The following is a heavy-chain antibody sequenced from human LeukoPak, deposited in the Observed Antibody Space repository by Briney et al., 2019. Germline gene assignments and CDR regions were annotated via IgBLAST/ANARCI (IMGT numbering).Heavy chain of an antibody. Sequence: SGPTLVNPTQTLTLTCTFSGFSLSTSGMRVSWIRQPPGTGLEGIGEINHSGSTNYNPSLKSRVTISVETSKSQFSLKLSSVTAADTAVYYCARDPSGDTAMVPKYWGEGSLVTVSS. CDR2: INHSGST. J-gene: IGHJ4*02. CDR3: ARDPSGDTAMVPKY. CDR1: GFSLSTSGM. D-gene: IGHD5-18*01. V-gene: IGHV4-4*02.